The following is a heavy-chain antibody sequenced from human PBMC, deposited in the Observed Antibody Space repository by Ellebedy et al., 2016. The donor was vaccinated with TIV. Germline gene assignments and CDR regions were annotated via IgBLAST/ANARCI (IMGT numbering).Heavy chain of an antibody. Sequence: GESLKISCAASGFLFNHYGMSWVRQAPGKGLEWVSGLSGTGFSIYYAESVKGRFTISRDNSKNTLYLQMDSLTTEDTAIYYCAKGMRSRDVLHPLDVWGPGTTVTVSS. J-gene: IGHJ6*02. CDR2: LSGTGFSI. CDR1: GFLFNHYG. V-gene: IGHV3-23*01. CDR3: AKGMRSRDVLHPLDV. D-gene: IGHD2-2*01.